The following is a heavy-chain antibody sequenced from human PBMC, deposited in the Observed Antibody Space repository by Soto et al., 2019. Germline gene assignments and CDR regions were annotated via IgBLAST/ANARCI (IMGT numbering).Heavy chain of an antibody. CDR3: VRRLSGAKDAYNAFDYYGMDV. CDR1: VYSFTNYY. V-gene: IGHV5-10-1*01. J-gene: IGHJ6*02. D-gene: IGHD1-1*01. Sequence: GDSLKITCKGSVYSFTNYYISWVRQMPVKGLEWMWPMDPSDSYTNYSPSFQGHVTISVDKSVNTAYLQWSSLKPSDTATYYCVRRLSGAKDAYNAFDYYGMDVWGQGATVTVSS. CDR2: MDPSDSYT.